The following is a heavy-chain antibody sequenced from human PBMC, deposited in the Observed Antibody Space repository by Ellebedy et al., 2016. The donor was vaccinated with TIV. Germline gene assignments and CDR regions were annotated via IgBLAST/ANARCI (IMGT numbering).Heavy chain of an antibody. CDR2: IDPSDSYT. J-gene: IGHJ4*02. Sequence: GESLKISCKGSGYTFINYWIAWVRQMPGKGLEWMGRIDPSDSYTNYSPSFQGHVTISADKSISTAYLQWSSLKASDTAMYYCARSVRYGGNFDYWGQGTLVTVSS. CDR1: GYTFINYW. V-gene: IGHV5-10-1*01. CDR3: ARSVRYGGNFDY. D-gene: IGHD1-26*01.